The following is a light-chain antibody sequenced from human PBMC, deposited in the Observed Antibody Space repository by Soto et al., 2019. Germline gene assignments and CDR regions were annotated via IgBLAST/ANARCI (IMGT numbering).Light chain of an antibody. CDR2: EVS. CDR3: SSYAGSNNVYV. Sequence: QSALTQPPSASGSPGQSVTISCTGTSSDVGGYNSVSWYQQHPGKAPKLTIYEVSKRPSGVPDRFSGSKSGNTASLTVSGLQAEDEADYYCSSYAGSNNVYVFGTGTKETVL. V-gene: IGLV2-8*01. J-gene: IGLJ1*01. CDR1: SSDVGGYNS.